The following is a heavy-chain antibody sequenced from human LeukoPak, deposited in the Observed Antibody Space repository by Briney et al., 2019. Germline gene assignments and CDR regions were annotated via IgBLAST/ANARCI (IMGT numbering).Heavy chain of an antibody. V-gene: IGHV4-39*01. CDR3: ARQGAGGRAFDI. Sequence: PETLSLTCTVSDGSISSSLYYWGWIRQPPGKGLEWIGIIYYSGSTYYNPSLKSRVTISVETSKNQVSLRLSSVTAADTAVYYCARQGAGGRAFDIWGQGTMVTVSS. CDR2: IYYSGST. D-gene: IGHD6-19*01. CDR1: DGSISSSLYY. J-gene: IGHJ3*02.